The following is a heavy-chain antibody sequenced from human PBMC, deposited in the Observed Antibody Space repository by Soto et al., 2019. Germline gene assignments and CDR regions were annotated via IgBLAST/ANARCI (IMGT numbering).Heavy chain of an antibody. J-gene: IGHJ5*02. CDR3: AGNGVYSLGS. CDR1: GASISSDNW. D-gene: IGHD4-17*01. Sequence: QVQLQESGPGLVKPSGTLSLTCAVSGASISSDNWWNWVRQPPGQGLEWIGEVYRSGSTNYDPSLKSRVTIXXDTSKNQCSLTPAFVAAADTAMYYWAGNGVYSLGSWGQGTLVTVSS. CDR2: VYRSGST. V-gene: IGHV4-4*02.